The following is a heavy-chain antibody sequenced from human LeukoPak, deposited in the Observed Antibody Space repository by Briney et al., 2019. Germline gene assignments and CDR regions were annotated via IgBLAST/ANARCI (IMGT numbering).Heavy chain of an antibody. V-gene: IGHV4-38-2*02. Sequence: PSGTLSLTCTVSGYSISSGYYWGWIRQPPGKGLEWIGSIYHSGSTYYNPSLKSRVTISVDTSKNQFSLKLSSVTAADTAVYYCARATGDGYNSYYYYYYMDVWGKGTTVTVSS. J-gene: IGHJ6*03. CDR1: GYSISSGYY. D-gene: IGHD5-24*01. CDR3: ARATGDGYNSYYYYYYMDV. CDR2: IYHSGST.